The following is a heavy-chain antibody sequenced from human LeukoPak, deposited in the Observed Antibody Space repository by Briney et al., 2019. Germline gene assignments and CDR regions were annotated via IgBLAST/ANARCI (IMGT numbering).Heavy chain of an antibody. CDR3: AIVLFSVLGNYFDY. Sequence: GGSLEISCKGSGSPFTSYWIGWVRQLPGKGLEWMGIIYPGDSDTRYSPSFQGQVTISADKSISTAYLQWSSLKASDTAMYYCAIVLFSVLGNYFDYWGQGTLVTVSS. V-gene: IGHV5-51*01. J-gene: IGHJ4*02. D-gene: IGHD5/OR15-5a*01. CDR2: IYPGDSDT. CDR1: GSPFTSYW.